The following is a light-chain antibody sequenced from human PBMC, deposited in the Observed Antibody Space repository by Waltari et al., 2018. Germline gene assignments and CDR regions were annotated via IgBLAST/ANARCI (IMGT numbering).Light chain of an antibody. CDR3: HSHTSSITTVI. Sequence: QSALTQPASVSGSPGQSITISCTGTSSDVGGYNYVSWYQHHPGKAPKLIIYEVSKRPAGVSYRFSGSKSGNTASLTISGLQAEDEADYYCHSHTSSITTVIFGGGTKLTV. CDR2: EVS. J-gene: IGLJ2*01. CDR1: SSDVGGYNY. V-gene: IGLV2-14*01.